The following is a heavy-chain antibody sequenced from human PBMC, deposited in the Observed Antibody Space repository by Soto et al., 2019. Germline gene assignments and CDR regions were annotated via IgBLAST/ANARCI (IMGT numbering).Heavy chain of an antibody. CDR2: VYWDDDK. CDR3: AYRPVFCSNSNCFLFDH. CDR1: GFSLTTSGVG. V-gene: IGHV2-5*02. D-gene: IGHD3-9*01. Sequence: QITLKESGPTLVKPTQTLTLTCTFSGFSLTTSGVGVGWIRQPPGKALEWLAVVYWDDDKRYNPSLKNRLTITKDISINQVVLRMTNMDPVDTATYYCAYRPVFCSNSNCFLFDHWGQGTPVTVSS. J-gene: IGHJ4*02.